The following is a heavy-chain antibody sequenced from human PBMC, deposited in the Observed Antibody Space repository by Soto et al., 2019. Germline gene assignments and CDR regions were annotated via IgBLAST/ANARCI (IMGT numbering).Heavy chain of an antibody. D-gene: IGHD3-22*01. CDR1: GFTFSFCA. V-gene: IGHV3-23*01. Sequence: EVQLLESGGGLVQPGGSLRLSCAASGFTFSFCAMSWVRQAPGKGLEWVSSIRGNNGDTYYADSLKGRFTISRDNSKNTLYLHMNSLRVEDTAVYYCAKGNSDSYCYFDYWGQGALVTVSP. J-gene: IGHJ4*02. CDR2: IRGNNGDT. CDR3: AKGNSDSYCYFDY.